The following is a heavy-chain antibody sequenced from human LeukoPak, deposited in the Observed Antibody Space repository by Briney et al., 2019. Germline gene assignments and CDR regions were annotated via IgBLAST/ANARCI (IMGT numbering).Heavy chain of an antibody. J-gene: IGHJ4*02. V-gene: IGHV1-18*01. CDR1: GYTFTSYG. Sequence: ASVKVSCEASGYTFTSYGISWVRQAPGQGLEWMGWISAYNGNTSYAQKLQGRVTMTTDTSTSTAYMELRSLRSDDTAVYYCARDVGICSSTSCYVDFDYWGQGTLVTVSS. D-gene: IGHD2-2*01. CDR2: ISAYNGNT. CDR3: ARDVGICSSTSCYVDFDY.